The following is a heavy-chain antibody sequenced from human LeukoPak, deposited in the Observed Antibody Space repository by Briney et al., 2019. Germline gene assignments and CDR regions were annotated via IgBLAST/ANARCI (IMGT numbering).Heavy chain of an antibody. Sequence: GGSLRLSCAASGFTFSDHYMSWIRQAPGTGLEWVSYISGSGSTIDYADSVKGRFTISRDNAKNTLYLQMNSLRAEDTAVYYCTRSTSCSGGSCYSSPWFDPWGQGTLVTVSS. CDR1: GFTFSDHY. J-gene: IGHJ5*02. D-gene: IGHD2-15*01. V-gene: IGHV3-11*04. CDR2: ISGSGSTI. CDR3: TRSTSCSGGSCYSSPWFDP.